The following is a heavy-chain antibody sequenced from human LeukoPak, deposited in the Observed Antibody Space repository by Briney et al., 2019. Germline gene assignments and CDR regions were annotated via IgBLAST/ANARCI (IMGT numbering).Heavy chain of an antibody. D-gene: IGHD1-1*01. V-gene: IGHV3-21*04. Sequence: GGSLRLSCAASGFTFSSHSMNWVRQAPGKGLEWVSSISSSSSYIYYADSVKGRFTISRDNSKNTLYLQMNSLRAEDTAVYYCAKNNDFDYWGQGTLVTVSS. CDR3: AKNNDFDY. J-gene: IGHJ4*02. CDR2: ISSSSSYI. CDR1: GFTFSSHS.